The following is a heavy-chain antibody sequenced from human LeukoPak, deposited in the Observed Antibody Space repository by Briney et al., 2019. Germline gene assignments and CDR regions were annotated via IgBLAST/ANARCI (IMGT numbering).Heavy chain of an antibody. V-gene: IGHV5-51*01. CDR3: AIRSYYDTRGYYYFDY. CDR2: VYPADSDS. J-gene: IGHJ4*02. D-gene: IGHD3-22*01. CDR1: GYTFSNYW. Sequence: TGESLKISCKGSGYTFSNYWIAWVRQMPGKGLEWMGIVYPADSDSRYSPSFQGQVTISVDRSINTAYLQWSSLKASDTAMYYCAIRSYYDTRGYYYFDYWGQGTLVTVSA.